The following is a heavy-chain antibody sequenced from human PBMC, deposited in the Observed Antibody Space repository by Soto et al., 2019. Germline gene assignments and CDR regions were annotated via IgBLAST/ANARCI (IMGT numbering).Heavy chain of an antibody. CDR2: ISAYNGKT. D-gene: IGHD3-22*01. J-gene: IGHJ6*02. V-gene: IGHV1-18*01. CDR3: ARVDITMIVVIAHYYGMDV. CDR1: CYTFTSYG. Sequence: QVQLVQSEAEVKKPGASVKVSCKASCYTFTSYGVSWVRQAPGQGLEWMGWISAYNGKTNYAQKFQGRVAMTTDTSTSTAHMELRRLRSDDTAVYFCARVDITMIVVIAHYYGMDVWGQGTTVTVSS.